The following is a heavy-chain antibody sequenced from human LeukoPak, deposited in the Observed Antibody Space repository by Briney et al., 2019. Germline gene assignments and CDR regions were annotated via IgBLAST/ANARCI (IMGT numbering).Heavy chain of an antibody. V-gene: IGHV3-9*01. J-gene: IGHJ4*02. CDR1: AFTFDDYA. Sequence: GGSLRLSCAASAFTFDDYAMHWVRQAPGKGLEWVSGISWNSGSIGYADSVKGRFTISRDNAKNSLYLQMNSLRAEDTALYYCAKDDSSSWFNQFDYWGQGTLVTVSP. CDR2: ISWNSGSI. CDR3: AKDDSSSWFNQFDY. D-gene: IGHD6-13*01.